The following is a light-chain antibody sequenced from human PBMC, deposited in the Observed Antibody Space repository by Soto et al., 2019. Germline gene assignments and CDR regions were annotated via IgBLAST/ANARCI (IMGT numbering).Light chain of an antibody. CDR2: EVN. CDR1: NSDVGGYNY. CDR3: SSYAGSNWYV. V-gene: IGLV2-8*01. Sequence: QSALTQPPSASGSPGQSVTISCTGTNSDVGGYNYVSWYQQYPGKAPKLIIYEVNERPSGVPDRFSGSKSGNTASLTVSGLQTADEADYYCSSYAGSNWYVFGTGTKDTV. J-gene: IGLJ1*01.